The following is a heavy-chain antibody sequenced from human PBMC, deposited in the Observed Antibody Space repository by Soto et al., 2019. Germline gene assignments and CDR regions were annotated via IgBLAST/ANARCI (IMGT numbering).Heavy chain of an antibody. D-gene: IGHD3-22*01. J-gene: IGHJ4*02. CDR3: ARLPKAYSSGYYLAQNYFDY. CDR2: IYYSGST. V-gene: IGHV4-31*03. Sequence: QVQLQESGPGLVKPSQTLSLTCTVSGGSISSGGYYWSWIRQHPGKGLEWIGYIYYSGSTYYNPSLKSRVTISVDTSKNQFSLKLSSVTAADTAVYYCARLPKAYSSGYYLAQNYFDYWGQGTLVTVSS. CDR1: GGSISSGGYY.